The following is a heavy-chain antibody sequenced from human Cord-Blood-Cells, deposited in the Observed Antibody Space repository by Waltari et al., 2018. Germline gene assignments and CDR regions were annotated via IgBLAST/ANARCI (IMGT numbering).Heavy chain of an antibody. CDR3: ASDRRGRFDY. J-gene: IGHJ4*02. CDR2: IYYSGST. V-gene: IGHV4-39*01. CDR1: GGSISSSGYY. Sequence: QLQLQESGPGLVKPSETLSLTCTVSGGSISSSGYYGGWIRQHPGKGLEWIGSIYYSGSTYYNPSLKSRVTISVDTSKNQFSLKLSAVTAADTAVYYCASDRRGRFDYWGQGTLVTVSS.